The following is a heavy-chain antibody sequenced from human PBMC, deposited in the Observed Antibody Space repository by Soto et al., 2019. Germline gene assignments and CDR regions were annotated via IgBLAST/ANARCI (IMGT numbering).Heavy chain of an antibody. CDR2: IWYDGSNK. J-gene: IGHJ4*02. D-gene: IGHD3-22*01. CDR1: GFTFSIYG. Sequence: GGSLRLSCAASGFTFSIYGMHWVRHAPGKGLEWVAVIWYDGSNKYYADSVKGRFTISRDNSKNTLYLQMNSLRAEDTAVYYCARDLGLYYYDSSGFPGYWGQGTLVTVSS. V-gene: IGHV3-33*01. CDR3: ARDLGLYYYDSSGFPGY.